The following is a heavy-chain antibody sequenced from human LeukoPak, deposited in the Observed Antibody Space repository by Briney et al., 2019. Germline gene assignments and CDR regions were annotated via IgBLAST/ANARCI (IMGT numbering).Heavy chain of an antibody. CDR2: ISYDGSNK. D-gene: IGHD2-2*02. Sequence: GGSLRLSCAASGFTFSSYAMPWVRQAPGKGLEWVAVISYDGSNKYYADSVKGRFTISRDNSKNTLYLQMNSLRAEDTAVYYCARDRRYCSSTSCYTFYYYGMDVWGQGTTVTVSS. V-gene: IGHV3-30-3*01. CDR1: GFTFSSYA. CDR3: ARDRRYCSSTSCYTFYYYGMDV. J-gene: IGHJ6*02.